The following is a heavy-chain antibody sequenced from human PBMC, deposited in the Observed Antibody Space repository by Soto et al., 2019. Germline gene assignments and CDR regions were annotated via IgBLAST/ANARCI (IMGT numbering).Heavy chain of an antibody. CDR2: IIPILGIA. D-gene: IGHD3-16*02. V-gene: IGHV1-69*08. CDR1: GGTFSSYT. CDR3: AREPTMITFGGVIVPFDP. Sequence: QVQLVQSGAEVKKPGSSVKVSCKASGGTFSSYTISWVRQAPGQGLEWMGRIIPILGIANYAQKFQGRVTITADKPTSTAYMELSSLRSEDTAVYYCAREPTMITFGGVIVPFDPWGQGTLVTVSS. J-gene: IGHJ5*02.